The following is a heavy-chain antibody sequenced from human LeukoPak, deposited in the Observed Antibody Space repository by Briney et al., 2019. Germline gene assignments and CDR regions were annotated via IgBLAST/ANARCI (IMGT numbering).Heavy chain of an antibody. CDR1: GYHFNMYW. CDR3: ARNNDYGGNSADY. D-gene: IGHD4-23*01. Sequence: GESLRISCKGSGYHFNMYWIGWVRQMPGKGLEWMGIIYPGDSDTRYSPSFQGQVTISADKSISTAYLQWSSLKASDTAMYYCARNNDYGGNSADYWGQGTLVTVSS. J-gene: IGHJ4*02. CDR2: IYPGDSDT. V-gene: IGHV5-51*01.